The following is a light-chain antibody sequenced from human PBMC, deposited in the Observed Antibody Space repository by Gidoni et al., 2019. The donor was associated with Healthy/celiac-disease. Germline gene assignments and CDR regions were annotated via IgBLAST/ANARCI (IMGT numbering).Light chain of an antibody. J-gene: IGKJ3*01. CDR2: DAS. CDR3: QQRSNWPPDT. V-gene: IGKV3-11*01. Sequence: EIVLTQSPATLSLYPGERATLSCRASQSVSSYLAWYQQKPGQAPRLLIYDASNRATGIPAPFSGSGSGTDFTLTISSLEPEDFAVYYCQQRSNWPPDTFGPGTKVDIK. CDR1: QSVSSY.